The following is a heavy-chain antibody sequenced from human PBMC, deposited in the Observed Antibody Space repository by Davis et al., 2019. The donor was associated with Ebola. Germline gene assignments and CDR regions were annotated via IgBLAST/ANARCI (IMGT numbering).Heavy chain of an antibody. V-gene: IGHV3-30*02. CDR1: GFTFSSYG. CDR2: IRYDGSNK. CDR3: ANGYGSGSHYYYGMDV. J-gene: IGHJ6*02. Sequence: PGGSLRLSCAASGFTFSSYGMHWVRQAPGKGLEWVAFIRYDGSNKYYADSVKGRFTISRDNSKNTLYLQMNSLRAEDTAVYYCANGYGSGSHYYYGMDVWGQGTTVTVSS. D-gene: IGHD3-10*01.